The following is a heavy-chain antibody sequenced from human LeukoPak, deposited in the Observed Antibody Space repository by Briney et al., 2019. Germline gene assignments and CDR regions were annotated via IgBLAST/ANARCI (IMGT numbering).Heavy chain of an antibody. D-gene: IGHD3-10*01. CDR1: GFTLSSYS. CDR2: ISSSSSYI. V-gene: IGHV3-21*01. Sequence: PGGSLRLSCAASGFTLSSYSMNWVRQAPGKGLEWVSSISSSSSYIYYADSVKGRFTISRDNAKNSLYLQMNSLRAEDAAVYHCARDRINYYGAGSYLRDDYWGQGTLVTVSS. CDR3: ARDRINYYGAGSYLRDDY. J-gene: IGHJ4*02.